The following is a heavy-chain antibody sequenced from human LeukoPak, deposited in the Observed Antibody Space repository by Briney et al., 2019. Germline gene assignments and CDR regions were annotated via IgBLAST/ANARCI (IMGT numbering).Heavy chain of an antibody. CDR2: ISWNSVGI. CDR1: GFTFDDYA. V-gene: IGHV3-9*01. CDR3: AKGSIVGPTTDFDY. D-gene: IGHD1-26*01. J-gene: IGHJ4*02. Sequence: GGSLRLSCAASGFTFDDYAMYWVRQAPGKGLEWVSGISWNSVGIGYADSVRGRFTISRDNARNSLYLQMNSLRAEDTAVYYCAKGSIVGPTTDFDYWGQGTLVTVSS.